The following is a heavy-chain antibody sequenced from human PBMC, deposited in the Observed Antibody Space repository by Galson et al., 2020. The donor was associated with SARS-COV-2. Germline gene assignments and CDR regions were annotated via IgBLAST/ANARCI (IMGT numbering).Heavy chain of an antibody. V-gene: IGHV3-73*01. CDR3: TRSLEGISDYYGSGSYYNSDYYGMDV. CDR1: GFTFSGSA. CDR2: IRSKANSYAT. D-gene: IGHD3-10*01. Sequence: GESLKISCAASGFTFSGSAMHWVRQASGKGLEWVGRIRSKANSYATAYAASVKGRFTISRDDSKNTAYLQMNSLKTEDTAVYYCTRSLEGISDYYGSGSYYNSDYYGMDVWGQGTTVTVSS. J-gene: IGHJ6*02.